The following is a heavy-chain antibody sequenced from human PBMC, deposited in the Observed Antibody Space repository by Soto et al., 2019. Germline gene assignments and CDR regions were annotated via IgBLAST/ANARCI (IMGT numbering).Heavy chain of an antibody. CDR1: GDSISSPKW. Sequence: QVQLQESGPGLVKPSGTLSLTCAVSGDSISSPKWWTWLRQPPGKGLEWIGDLLHGGTTNYNPSLQXXFTLSVDTSQNQFSLNLTSVTAADTAIYYCAYSTGWYRHDVWGQGTSVTVSS. CDR2: LLHGGTT. V-gene: IGHV4-4*02. D-gene: IGHD6-19*01. J-gene: IGHJ3*01. CDR3: AYSTGWYRHDV.